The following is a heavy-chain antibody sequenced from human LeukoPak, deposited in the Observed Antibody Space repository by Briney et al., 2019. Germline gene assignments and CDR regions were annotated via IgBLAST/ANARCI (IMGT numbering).Heavy chain of an antibody. D-gene: IGHD3-3*01. CDR2: ISGSGGST. Sequence: GGSLRLSCAASGFTFSSYSMNWVRQAPGKGLEWVSAISGSGGSTYYADSVKGRFTISRDNSKNTLYLQMNSLRAEDTAVYYCAKDLVGYDFWSGFDYWGQGTLVTVSS. J-gene: IGHJ4*02. CDR3: AKDLVGYDFWSGFDY. V-gene: IGHV3-23*01. CDR1: GFTFSSYS.